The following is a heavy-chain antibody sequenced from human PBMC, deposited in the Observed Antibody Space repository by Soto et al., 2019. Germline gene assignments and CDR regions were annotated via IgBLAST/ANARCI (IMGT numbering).Heavy chain of an antibody. CDR2: INPNSGGT. J-gene: IGHJ6*02. D-gene: IGHD3-22*01. CDR3: AVGLTRGGYPNYYYYGMDV. V-gene: IGHV1-2*04. CDR1: GYTFTGYY. Sequence: ASVKVSCKASGYTFTGYYMHWVRQAPGQGLEWMGWINPNSGGTNYAQKFQGWVTMTRDTSISTAYMELSRLRSDDTAVYYCAVGLTRGGYPNYYYYGMDVWGQGTTVTVS.